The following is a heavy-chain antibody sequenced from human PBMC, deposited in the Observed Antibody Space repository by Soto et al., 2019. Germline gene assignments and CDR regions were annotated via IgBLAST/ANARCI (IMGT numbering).Heavy chain of an antibody. Sequence: QVEVQESGPGLVKPSGTLSLTCVVSGNSISTTNWWSWVRQSPGKGLEWIGEIYHSGSTNYNPSLKSRVTISVDKSKNQFSLKLSSVTAADTAVYYCARDVGYHYDGSPSGQFDFWGQGTLVTVSS. D-gene: IGHD3-22*01. CDR3: ARDVGYHYDGSPSGQFDF. CDR2: IYHSGST. V-gene: IGHV4-4*02. J-gene: IGHJ4*02. CDR1: GNSISTTNW.